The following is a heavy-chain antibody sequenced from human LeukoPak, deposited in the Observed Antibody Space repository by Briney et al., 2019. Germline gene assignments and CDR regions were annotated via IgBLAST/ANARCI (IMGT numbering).Heavy chain of an antibody. Sequence: PSETLSLTCTVSGGSISPYSWSWIRLPPGKGLEWIGYIYYGGNTNYNPSLKSRVTISLDTSKNQFSLKLRSVTAADTAMYYCARGADAANSGLFDYWGQGTLVTVSS. J-gene: IGHJ4*02. CDR2: IYYGGNT. CDR3: ARGADAANSGLFDY. V-gene: IGHV4-59*01. D-gene: IGHD4-23*01. CDR1: GGSISPYS.